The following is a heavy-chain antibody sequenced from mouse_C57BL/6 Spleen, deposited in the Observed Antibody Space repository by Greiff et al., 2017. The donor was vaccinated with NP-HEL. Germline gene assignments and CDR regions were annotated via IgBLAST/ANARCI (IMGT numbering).Heavy chain of an antibody. D-gene: IGHD1-1*01. CDR3: ARKDYYGSIYYYAMDY. CDR2: ISSGSSTI. CDR1: GFTFSDYG. V-gene: IGHV5-17*01. Sequence: EVQGVESGGGLVKPGGSLKLSCAASGFTFSDYGMHWVRQAPEKGLEWVAYISSGSSTIYYADTVKGRFTISRDNAKNTLFLQMTSLRSEDTAMYYCARKDYYGSIYYYAMDYWGQGTSVTVSS. J-gene: IGHJ4*01.